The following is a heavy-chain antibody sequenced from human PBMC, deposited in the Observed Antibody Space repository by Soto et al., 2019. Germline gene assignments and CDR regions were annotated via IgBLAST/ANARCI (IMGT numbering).Heavy chain of an antibody. Sequence: SETLSLTCTVSGGSISSYYWSWIRQPPGKGLEWIGYIYYSGSTSYNPSLKSRVTISVDTSKNQFSLKLSSVTAADTAVYYWARDGFCSGGSCYIFNPSGVFDIWGKGTMVPVSS. CDR3: ARDGFCSGGSCYIFNPSGVFDI. CDR2: IYYSGST. V-gene: IGHV4-59*01. CDR1: GGSISSYY. J-gene: IGHJ3*02. D-gene: IGHD2-15*01.